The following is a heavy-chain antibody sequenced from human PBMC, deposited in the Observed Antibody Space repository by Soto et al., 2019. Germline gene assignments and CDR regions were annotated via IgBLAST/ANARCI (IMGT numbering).Heavy chain of an antibody. J-gene: IGHJ4*02. V-gene: IGHV3-30-3*01. CDR3: AREAGATEAGATDY. CDR1: RFIFSDYH. D-gene: IGHD1-26*01. CDR2: IFYDGSIK. Sequence: QMQLVESGGGVVQPGRSLRLSCAASRFIFSDYHMHWVRQAPGKGLEWVAVIFYDGSIKYYSDSVKGRFTISRDNSKNTQFLQMDRLTAEDTAIYYCAREAGATEAGATDYWGQGTLVTVSS.